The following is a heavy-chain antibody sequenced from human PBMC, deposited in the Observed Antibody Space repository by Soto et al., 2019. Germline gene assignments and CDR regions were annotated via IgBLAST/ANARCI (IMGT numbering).Heavy chain of an antibody. Sequence: PSETLSLTCTVSGGSISSYYWSWIRQPPGKGLEWIGYIYYSGSTNYNPSLKSRVTISVDTSKNQFSLKLSSVTAADTAVYYCARLGLWFGEFSPDYWGQGTLVTVPQ. V-gene: IGHV4-59*01. CDR3: ARLGLWFGEFSPDY. CDR1: GGSISSYY. J-gene: IGHJ4*02. D-gene: IGHD3-10*01. CDR2: IYYSGST.